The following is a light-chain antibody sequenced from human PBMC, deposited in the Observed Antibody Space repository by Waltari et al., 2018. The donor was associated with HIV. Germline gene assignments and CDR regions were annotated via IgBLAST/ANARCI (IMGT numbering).Light chain of an antibody. CDR3: QASDTWTV. V-gene: IGLV3-1*01. CDR1: KLGDKY. CDR2: QDT. Sequence: SYELTQPPSVSMSPGQTASITCSGDKLGDKYVSWYQQRPGQSPVLLIYQDTKRPSGIPERFSGSNSGNTATLTISGAQAMDESDYYCQASDTWTVFGGGTKLTVL. J-gene: IGLJ2*01.